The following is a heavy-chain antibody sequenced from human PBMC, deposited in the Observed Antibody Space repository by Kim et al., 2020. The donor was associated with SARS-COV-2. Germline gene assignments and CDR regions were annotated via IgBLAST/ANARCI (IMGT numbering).Heavy chain of an antibody. CDR3: ARVPILRIAAREKGEDAFDI. V-gene: IGHV4-31*03. J-gene: IGHJ3*02. Sequence: SETLSLTCTVSGGSISSGGDYWSWIRQHPGKGLEWIGYIYYSGSTYYNPSLKSRVTISVDTSKNQFSLKLSSVTAADTAVYYCARVPILRIAAREKGEDAFDIWGQGPMVTVSS. CDR1: GGSISSGGDY. D-gene: IGHD6-6*01. CDR2: IYYSGST.